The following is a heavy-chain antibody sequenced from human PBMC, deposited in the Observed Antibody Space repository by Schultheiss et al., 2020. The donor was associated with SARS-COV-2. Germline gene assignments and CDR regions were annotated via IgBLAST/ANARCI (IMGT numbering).Heavy chain of an antibody. CDR2: ITYDGSNK. V-gene: IGHV3-30*18. D-gene: IGHD2-15*01. CDR1: KFTFSSYG. J-gene: IGHJ6*02. Sequence: GESLKISCAASKFTFSSYGMHWVRQAPGKGLEWVAVITYDGSNKYYVDSVKGRFTISRDNSKNTLYLQMNSLRAEDTAVYYCAKDGANCSGGSCHFPSSYGMDVWGQGTTVTVSS. CDR3: AKDGANCSGGSCHFPSSYGMDV.